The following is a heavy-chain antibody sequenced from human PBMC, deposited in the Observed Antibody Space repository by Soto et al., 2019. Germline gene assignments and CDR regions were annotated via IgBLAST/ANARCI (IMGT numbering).Heavy chain of an antibody. J-gene: IGHJ6*02. D-gene: IGHD3-3*01. CDR1: GYTFTGYY. V-gene: IGHV1-2*04. Sequence: ASVKVSCKASGYTFTGYYMHWVRQAPGQGLEWMGWINPNSGGTNYAQKFQGWVTMTRDTSISTAYMELSRLRSDDTAVYYCARGVGSDDFWSGYYLYYYYYGMDVWGQGTTVTVSS. CDR2: INPNSGGT. CDR3: ARGVGSDDFWSGYYLYYYYYGMDV.